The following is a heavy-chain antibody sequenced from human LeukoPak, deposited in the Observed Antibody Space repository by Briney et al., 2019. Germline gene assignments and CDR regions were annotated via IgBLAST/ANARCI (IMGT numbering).Heavy chain of an antibody. J-gene: IGHJ5*02. D-gene: IGHD3-10*01. V-gene: IGHV2-5*02. CDR1: GFSLNTLGAG. CDR2: IFWDDDK. CDR3: AHTHYYGSGLDH. Sequence: SGPTLVRPTQTLTLTCTFSGFSLNTLGAGVAWIRQPPGKALEWFALIFWDDDKRYSPSLKSRLTLTKDTSKSQVVLTMTHMDPVDTGTYYCAHTHYYGSGLDHWGQGTLVTVSS.